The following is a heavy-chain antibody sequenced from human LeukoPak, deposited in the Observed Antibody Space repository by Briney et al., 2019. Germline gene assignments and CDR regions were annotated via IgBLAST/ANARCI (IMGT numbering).Heavy chain of an antibody. V-gene: IGHV3-53*01. CDR3: ARELSHSGYNYGCLDY. CDR2: IYSGGST. Sequence: GGSLRLSCAASGFSVSSNYISWVRQAPGKGLEWVSVIYSGGSTYYADSVKGRFTISRGNSKNTVYLQMNSLRAEDTAVYYCARELSHSGYNYGCLDYWGQGTLVTVSS. J-gene: IGHJ4*02. CDR1: GFSVSSNY. D-gene: IGHD5-18*01.